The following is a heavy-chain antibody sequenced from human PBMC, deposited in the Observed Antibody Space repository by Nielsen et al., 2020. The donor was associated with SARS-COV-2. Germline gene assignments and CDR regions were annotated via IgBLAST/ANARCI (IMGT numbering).Heavy chain of an antibody. D-gene: IGHD3-3*01. V-gene: IGHV4-61*08. Sequence: SETLSLTCTVSGGSISSGGYYWSWIRQPPGKGLEWIGYIYYSGSTNYNPSLKSRVTISVDTSKNQFSLKLSSVTAADTAVYYCARLTVRGYYDFWSGYGRHYYYGMDVWGQGTTVTVSS. CDR1: GGSISSGGYY. J-gene: IGHJ6*02. CDR3: ARLTVRGYYDFWSGYGRHYYYGMDV. CDR2: IYYSGST.